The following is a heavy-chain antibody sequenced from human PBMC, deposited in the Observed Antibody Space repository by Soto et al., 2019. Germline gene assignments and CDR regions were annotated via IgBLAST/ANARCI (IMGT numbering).Heavy chain of an antibody. CDR2: ISAYNGNT. CDR3: ARSIAAAVDFDY. V-gene: IGHV1-18*01. CDR1: GYTFTSYG. Sequence: ASVKVSCKASGYTFTSYGISWVRQAPGQGLEWMGWISAYNGNTDYAQKLQGRVTMTTDTSTSTAYMELRSLRSDDTAVYYCARSIAAAVDFDYWGQGTLVTVSS. D-gene: IGHD6-13*01. J-gene: IGHJ4*02.